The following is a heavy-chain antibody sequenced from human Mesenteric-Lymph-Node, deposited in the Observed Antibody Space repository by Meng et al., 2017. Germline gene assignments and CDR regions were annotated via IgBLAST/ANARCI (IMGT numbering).Heavy chain of an antibody. D-gene: IGHD3/OR15-3a*01. CDR1: GFTFSDHF. J-gene: IGHJ4*02. V-gene: IGHV3-11*01. CDR3: ARPVDSSLDC. CDR2: ISGDASII. Sequence: QVQLVESGGGLVKPGGSLRLSCAASGFTFSDHFMSWIRQAPGKGLEWISYISGDASIIYYADSVKGRFTISRDNARKSFYLQMNSLRAEDTAVYYCARPVDSSLDCWGQGTLVTVSS.